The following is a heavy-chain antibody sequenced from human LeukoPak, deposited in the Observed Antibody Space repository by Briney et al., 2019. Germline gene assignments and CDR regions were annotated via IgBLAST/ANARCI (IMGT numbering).Heavy chain of an antibody. V-gene: IGHV3-21*01. CDR3: ARDDEWELHDY. Sequence: GGSLRLSCAASGFTFSSYSMNWVRQAPGKGLEWVSSISSSSSYIYYADSVKGRFTISRDNANNSLYLQINSLRAEDTAVYYCARDDEWELHDYWGQGTLVTVSS. J-gene: IGHJ4*02. CDR2: ISSSSSYI. D-gene: IGHD1-26*01. CDR1: GFTFSSYS.